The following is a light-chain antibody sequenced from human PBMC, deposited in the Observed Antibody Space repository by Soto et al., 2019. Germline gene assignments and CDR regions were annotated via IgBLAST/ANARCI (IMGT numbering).Light chain of an antibody. CDR3: CSDAGSYTYV. J-gene: IGLJ1*01. CDR2: DVE. CDR1: SSDVGGHNS. Sequence: QSALTQPRSVSGSPGQSVTISCTGTSSDVGGHNSVSWYQQHPGKAPKLLIYDVEHRPSGVPDRFSGSKSGNTASLTISGLQAGDEADYFCCSDAGSYTYVFGNGTKVTVL. V-gene: IGLV2-11*01.